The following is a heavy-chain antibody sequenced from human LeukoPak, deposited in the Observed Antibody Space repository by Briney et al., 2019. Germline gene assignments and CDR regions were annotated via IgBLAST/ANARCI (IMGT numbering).Heavy chain of an antibody. Sequence: PGGSLRLSCAASGFTFTRYAMNWVRQAPGNGVEWFSGISGRGGSTYYADSVQGRFSISRDNSKNTLYLQLNSLRVEDTAVYYCAKAHGGSYHSGIDWGQGTLVTVSS. CDR2: ISGRGGST. V-gene: IGHV3-23*01. CDR1: GFTFTRYA. CDR3: AKAHGGSYHSGID. J-gene: IGHJ4*02. D-gene: IGHD1-26*01.